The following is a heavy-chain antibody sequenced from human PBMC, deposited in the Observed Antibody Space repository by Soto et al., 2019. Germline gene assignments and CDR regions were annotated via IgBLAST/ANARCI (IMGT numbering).Heavy chain of an antibody. D-gene: IGHD6-13*01. CDR3: ARDRVWWSSSPSGMDV. CDR1: GFTFSSYA. Sequence: GGSLRLSCAASGFTFSSYAMHWVRQAPGKGLEWVAVISYDGSNKYYADSVKGRFTISRDNSKNTLYLQMNSLRAEDTAVYYCARDRVWWSSSPSGMDVWGQGTTVTVS. CDR2: ISYDGSNK. J-gene: IGHJ6*02. V-gene: IGHV3-30-3*01.